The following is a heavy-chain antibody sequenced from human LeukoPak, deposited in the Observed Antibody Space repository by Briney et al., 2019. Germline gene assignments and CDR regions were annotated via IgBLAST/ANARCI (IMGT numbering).Heavy chain of an antibody. CDR3: AVGGGLWLYFDY. Sequence: PGGSLRLSCAASGFTFSSYSMNWVRQAPGRGLEWVSSISSSSSYIYYADSVKGRFTISRDNAKNSLYLQMNSLRAEDTAVYYCAVGGGLWLYFDYWGQGTLVTVSS. J-gene: IGHJ4*02. V-gene: IGHV3-21*01. D-gene: IGHD5-18*01. CDR1: GFTFSSYS. CDR2: ISSSSSYI.